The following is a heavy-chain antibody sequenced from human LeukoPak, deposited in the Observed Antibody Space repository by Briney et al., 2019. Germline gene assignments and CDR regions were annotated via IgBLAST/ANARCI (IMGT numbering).Heavy chain of an antibody. V-gene: IGHV3-23*01. J-gene: IGHJ4*02. CDR1: GFTVSSNY. CDR2: ISGSGGST. D-gene: IGHD4-17*01. Sequence: GGSLRLSCAASGFTVSSNYMSWVRQAPGKGLEWVSAISGSGGSTYYADSVKGRFTISRDNSKNTLYLQMNSLRAEDTAVYYCAKLSFMLTTVTTNVYWGQGTLVTVSS. CDR3: AKLSFMLTTVTTNVY.